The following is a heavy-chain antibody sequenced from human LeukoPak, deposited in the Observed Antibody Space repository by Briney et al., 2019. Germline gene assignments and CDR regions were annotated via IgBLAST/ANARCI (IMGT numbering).Heavy chain of an antibody. CDR3: ARDFAPNGAARDYYYYGMDV. J-gene: IGHJ6*02. Sequence: GGSLRLSCAASGFTFSSYGMHWVRQAPGKGLEGVAVIWYDGSNKYYADSVKGRFTISRDNSKNTLYLQMNSLRAEDTAVYYCARDFAPNGAARDYYYYGMDVWGQGTTVTVSS. V-gene: IGHV3-33*01. D-gene: IGHD6-6*01. CDR1: GFTFSSYG. CDR2: IWYDGSNK.